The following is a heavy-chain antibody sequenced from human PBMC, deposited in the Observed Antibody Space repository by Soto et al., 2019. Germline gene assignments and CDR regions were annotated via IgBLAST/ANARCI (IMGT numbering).Heavy chain of an antibody. V-gene: IGHV4-31*03. Sequence: SETLSLTCTVSGGSISSGGYYWNWIRQHLGKGLEWIGYIYYSGTTYYNPSLKSRVTISVDTSKNQFSLKLSSVTAADTAVYYCAASCVSCGGFNSSGMDVWGQGTTVTVSS. D-gene: IGHD2-21*01. J-gene: IGHJ6*02. CDR3: AASCVSCGGFNSSGMDV. CDR1: GGSISSGGYY. CDR2: IYYSGTT.